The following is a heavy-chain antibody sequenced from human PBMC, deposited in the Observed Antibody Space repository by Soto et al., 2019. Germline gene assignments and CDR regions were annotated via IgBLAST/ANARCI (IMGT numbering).Heavy chain of an antibody. J-gene: IGHJ4*02. Sequence: TVWALRHSCSSSLFTFSSCAMSLVLHTPGKGLEWVSAISGSGGNTYYADSVKGRFTISRDNSKNTLYLQMNSLRAEDTAVYYCARDLPYSSGWRNDYWGQGTLVTVSS. D-gene: IGHD6-19*01. V-gene: IGHV3-23*01. CDR3: ARDLPYSSGWRNDY. CDR1: LFTFSSCA. CDR2: ISGSGGNT.